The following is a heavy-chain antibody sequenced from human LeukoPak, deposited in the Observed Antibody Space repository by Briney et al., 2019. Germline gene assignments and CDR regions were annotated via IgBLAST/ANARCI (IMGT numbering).Heavy chain of an antibody. V-gene: IGHV3-33*01. CDR3: ASEQYYYGSGRYRGGFDY. Sequence: GGSLRLSCAASGFTFSSYGMHWVRQAPGKGLEWVAVIWYDGSNKYYADSVKGRFTISRDNSKNTLYLQMNSLRAEDTAVYYCASEQYYYGSGRYRGGFDYWGQGTLVTVSS. D-gene: IGHD3-10*01. CDR1: GFTFSSYG. J-gene: IGHJ4*02. CDR2: IWYDGSNK.